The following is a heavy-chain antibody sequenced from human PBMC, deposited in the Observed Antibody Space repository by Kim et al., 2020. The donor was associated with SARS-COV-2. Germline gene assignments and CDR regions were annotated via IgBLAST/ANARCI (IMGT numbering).Heavy chain of an antibody. D-gene: IGHD1-20*01. CDR1: GFTFSSYS. CDR2: ISSSSSYI. CDR3: ARGTNWNSMKGAFDI. J-gene: IGHJ3*02. V-gene: IGHV3-21*01. Sequence: GGSLRLSCAASGFTFSSYSMNWVRQAPGKGLEWVSSISSSSSYIYYADSVKGRFTISRDNAKNSLYLQMNSLRAEDTAVYYCARGTNWNSMKGAFDIWGQGTMVTVSS.